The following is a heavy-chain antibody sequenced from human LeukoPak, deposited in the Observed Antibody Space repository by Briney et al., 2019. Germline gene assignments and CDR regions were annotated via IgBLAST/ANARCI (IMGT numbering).Heavy chain of an antibody. D-gene: IGHD3-10*01. Sequence: SVKVSCKASGGTFSSYAISWVRQAPGQGLEWMGRIIPILGIANYAQKFQGRVTITADKSTSAAYMELSSLRSEDTAVYYCARDPGLLWFGDEGYWGQGTLVTVSS. CDR2: IIPILGIA. CDR1: GGTFSSYA. V-gene: IGHV1-69*04. CDR3: ARDPGLLWFGDEGY. J-gene: IGHJ4*02.